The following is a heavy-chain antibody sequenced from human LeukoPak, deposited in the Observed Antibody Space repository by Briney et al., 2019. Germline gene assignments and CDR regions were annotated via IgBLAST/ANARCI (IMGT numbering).Heavy chain of an antibody. J-gene: IGHJ4*02. CDR1: GFTFSSYA. V-gene: IGHV3-23*01. D-gene: IGHD3-9*01. CDR2: ISSGGANT. Sequence: GGSLRLSCAASGFTFSSYAMSWVRQASGKGLEWVSGISSGGANTYYADSVRGRLTISRDNSKNTLYLQMHSLRADDTAVYFCAKDSRLLITYFDYWGQGTLVTVSS. CDR3: AKDSRLLITYFDY.